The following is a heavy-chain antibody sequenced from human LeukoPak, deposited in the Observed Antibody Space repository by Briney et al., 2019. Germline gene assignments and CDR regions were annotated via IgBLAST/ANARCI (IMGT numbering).Heavy chain of an antibody. CDR1: GFTFSDYY. V-gene: IGHV3-11*04. J-gene: IGHJ3*02. CDR3: ARGGTNDDAFDI. Sequence: GGSLRLSCAASGFTFSDYYMGWVRRAPGKGLEWVSYISSSGSTIYYADSVKGRFTISRDNAKNPLYLQMNSLRAEDTAVYYCARGGTNDDAFDIWGQGTMVTVSS. D-gene: IGHD1-7*01. CDR2: ISSSGSTI.